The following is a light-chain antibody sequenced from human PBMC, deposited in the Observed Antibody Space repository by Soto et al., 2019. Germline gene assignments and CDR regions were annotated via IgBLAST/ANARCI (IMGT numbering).Light chain of an antibody. J-gene: IGLJ2*01. V-gene: IGLV1-44*01. CDR2: NTY. CDR1: SSNIGSHT. Sequence: QSVLTQPPSASGNPGQSVTISWSGSSSNIGSHTVNWYQQLPGTAPRLLIYNTYYRPSGVPDRFSGSKSGTSASLASSGLQSEDEADYYCAAWDDSLNGVVFGGGTKVTVL. CDR3: AAWDDSLNGVV.